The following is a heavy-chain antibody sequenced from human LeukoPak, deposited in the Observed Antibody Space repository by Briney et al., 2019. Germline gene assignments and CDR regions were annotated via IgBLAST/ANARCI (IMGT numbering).Heavy chain of an antibody. Sequence: GASVKVSCKASGYTFSSYYMHWVRQAPGQGLEWMGIINPSGGSTTYAQKFQGRVTMTRDTSTGTVYMELSSLRSEDTAVYYCARVDSSGYYGHYFDYWGQGTLVTVSS. J-gene: IGHJ4*02. V-gene: IGHV1-46*01. CDR2: INPSGGST. CDR3: ARVDSSGYYGHYFDY. CDR1: GYTFSSYY. D-gene: IGHD3-22*01.